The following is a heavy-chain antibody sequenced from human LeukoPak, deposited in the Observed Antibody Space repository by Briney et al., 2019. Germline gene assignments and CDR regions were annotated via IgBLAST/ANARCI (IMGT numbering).Heavy chain of an antibody. CDR1: GFTFSSYE. CDR2: ISSSGSTI. Sequence: GGSLRHTCAASGFTFSSYEMNWVRQAPGKGLEWVSYISSSGSTIYYADSVKGRFTISRDNAKNSLYLQMNSMRAEDTAVYYCARGMYYYDSSDYYNSLLFEYWAQGTLVTVSS. J-gene: IGHJ4*02. V-gene: IGHV3-48*03. CDR3: ARGMYYYDSSDYYNSLLFEY. D-gene: IGHD3-22*01.